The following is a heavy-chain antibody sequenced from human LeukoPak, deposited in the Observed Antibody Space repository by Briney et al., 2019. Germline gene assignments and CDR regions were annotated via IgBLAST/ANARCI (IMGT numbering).Heavy chain of an antibody. J-gene: IGHJ3*02. CDR2: IYYSGST. CDR3: AGASYYYDSSGFGVSAFDI. Sequence: PSETLSLTCTVSGGSISSGGYYWSWIRQHPGKGLEWIGYIYYSGSTYYNPSLKSRVTISVDTSKNQFSLKLSSVTAADTAVYYCAGASYYYDSSGFGVSAFDIWGQGTMVTVSS. CDR1: GGSISSGGYY. D-gene: IGHD3-22*01. V-gene: IGHV4-31*03.